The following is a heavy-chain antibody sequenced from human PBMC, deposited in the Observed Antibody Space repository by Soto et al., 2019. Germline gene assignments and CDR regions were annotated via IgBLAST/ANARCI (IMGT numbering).Heavy chain of an antibody. J-gene: IGHJ4*02. CDR3: ARTSRGFGVVPFDY. Sequence: EASVKVSCKASGYTFTSYAMHWVRQAPGQRLEWMGWINGGNGNTKYSQKFQGRVTITRDTSASTAYMELSSLRSEDTAVYYCARTSRGFGVVPFDYWGQGTLVTVSS. V-gene: IGHV1-3*01. CDR1: GYTFTSYA. CDR2: INGGNGNT. D-gene: IGHD3-3*01.